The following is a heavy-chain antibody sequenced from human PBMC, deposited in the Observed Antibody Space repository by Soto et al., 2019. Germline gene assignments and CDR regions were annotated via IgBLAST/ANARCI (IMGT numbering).Heavy chain of an antibody. J-gene: IGHJ4*02. V-gene: IGHV3-23*01. CDR3: AKGCNYVWGSYRPWFDY. CDR1: GFTFSSYA. Sequence: EVQLLESGGGLVQPGGSLRLSCAASGFTFSSYAMSWVRQAPGKGLEWVSAISGSGGSTYYADSVKGRYTISRDNFKNALYLQMNSLRADETVLYYGAKGCNYVWGSYRPWFDYWGQGTLVTVSS. D-gene: IGHD3-16*02. CDR2: ISGSGGST.